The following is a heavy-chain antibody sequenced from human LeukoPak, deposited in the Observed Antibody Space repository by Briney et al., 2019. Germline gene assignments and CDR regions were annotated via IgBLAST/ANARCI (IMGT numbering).Heavy chain of an antibody. CDR3: AKKKRNYGYGAVLDY. J-gene: IGHJ4*02. Sequence: GGSLRLSCAASGFTFSAYWMHWVRQVPGKGLVWVSRINNDGTATFFADSVKGRFTISRDNSKNTLYLQMNSLRAEDTAVYYCAKKKRNYGYGAVLDYWGQGTLVTVSS. CDR1: GFTFSAYW. CDR2: INNDGTAT. V-gene: IGHV3-74*01. D-gene: IGHD5-12*01.